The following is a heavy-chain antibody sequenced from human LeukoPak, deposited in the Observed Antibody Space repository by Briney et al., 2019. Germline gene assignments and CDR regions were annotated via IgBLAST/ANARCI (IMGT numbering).Heavy chain of an antibody. CDR2: FDPEDGET. CDR3: ATGWGWEPTENEYFQH. V-gene: IGHV1-24*01. J-gene: IGHJ1*01. CDR1: GYTLTELS. D-gene: IGHD1-26*01. Sequence: ASVKVSCKVSGYTLTELSMHWVRQAPGKGLEWMGGFDPEDGETIYAQKFQGRVTMTEDTSTDTAYMELSSLRSEDTAVYYCATGWGWEPTENEYFQHWGRAPWSPSPQ.